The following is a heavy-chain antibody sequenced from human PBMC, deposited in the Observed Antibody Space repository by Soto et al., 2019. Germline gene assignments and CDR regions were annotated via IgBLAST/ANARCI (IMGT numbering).Heavy chain of an antibody. D-gene: IGHD6-19*01. V-gene: IGHV3-48*03. J-gene: IGHJ5*02. Sequence: PGGSLRLSCAASGFTFSSYEINWVRQAPGKGLEWVSYISSSGSTIYYADSVKGRFTISRDNAKNSLYLQMNSLRAEDTAVYYCARDGGPKTGSGWPNWFDPWGQGTLVTVSS. CDR1: GFTFSSYE. CDR3: ARDGGPKTGSGWPNWFDP. CDR2: ISSSGSTI.